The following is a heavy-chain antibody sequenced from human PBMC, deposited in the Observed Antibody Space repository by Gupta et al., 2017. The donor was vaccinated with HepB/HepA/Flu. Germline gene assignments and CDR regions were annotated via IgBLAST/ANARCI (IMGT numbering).Heavy chain of an antibody. CDR2: MLNDENKK. CDR3: ARGANYAMDV. Sequence: QVQLVESGGGLVQPGRSLRLSCAASGFTFSSYGMHWVRQAPGKGLEWVTLMLNDENKKYYTDSVKGRFTISRDNSKNTLYLQMNSLRVEDTAVYYCARGANYAMDVWGQGTTVTVSS. CDR1: GFTFSSYG. J-gene: IGHJ6*02. V-gene: IGHV3-30*03.